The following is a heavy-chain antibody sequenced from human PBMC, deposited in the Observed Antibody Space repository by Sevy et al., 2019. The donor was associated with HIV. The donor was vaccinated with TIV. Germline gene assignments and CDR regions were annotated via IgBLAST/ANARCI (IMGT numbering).Heavy chain of an antibody. V-gene: IGHV3-21*01. CDR1: GFTFSSYS. Sequence: GGSLRLSCAASGFTFSSYSMNWVRQAPGKGLEWVSSISSSSSYIYYADSVKGRFTISRDNTKNSLYLQMNSLRAEDTAVYYCATTAFRDSSGYYGHWAQGTLVTVSS. D-gene: IGHD3-22*01. CDR3: ATTAFRDSSGYYGH. J-gene: IGHJ4*02. CDR2: ISSSSSYI.